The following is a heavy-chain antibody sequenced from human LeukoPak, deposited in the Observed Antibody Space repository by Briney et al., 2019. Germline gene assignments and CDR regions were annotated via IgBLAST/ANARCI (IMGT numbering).Heavy chain of an antibody. Sequence: GESLRLSSAASGFIFKKYWMNWVRQVPGKGLECLANIKEDGSETYYGDSVKGRFTISRDNPKNLLFLQINSLRVEDTAVYYCARETPRRGETRDGYRWGQGTVVTVSS. V-gene: IGHV3-7*01. D-gene: IGHD5-24*01. CDR2: IKEDGSET. CDR3: ARETPRRGETRDGYR. CDR1: GFIFKKYW. J-gene: IGHJ4*02.